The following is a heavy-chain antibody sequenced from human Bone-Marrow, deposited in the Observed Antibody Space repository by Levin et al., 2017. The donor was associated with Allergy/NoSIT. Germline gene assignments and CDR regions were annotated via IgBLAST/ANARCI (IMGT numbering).Heavy chain of an antibody. CDR1: GGSISSYY. D-gene: IGHD3-16*01. J-gene: IGHJ4*02. CDR2: IYSSGNT. CDR3: ARGGPSWDYFDY. Sequence: SETLSLTCTVSGGSISSYYWSWIRQPPGKGLEWIGYIYSSGNTNYNPSLKSRVTMSVDTSKNQFSLKLTSVTAADTAVYYSARGGPSWDYFDYWGQGALVTVSS. V-gene: IGHV4-59*08.